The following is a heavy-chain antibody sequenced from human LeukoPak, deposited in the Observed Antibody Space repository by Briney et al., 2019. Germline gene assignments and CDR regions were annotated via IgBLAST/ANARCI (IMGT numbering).Heavy chain of an antibody. CDR3: ARDKGNGDYGVVGY. V-gene: IGHV3-74*01. Sequence: PGGSLRLSCAASGFNFSSYWMHWVRQVPGKGLVWVSRINTAGTSTTYADSVKGRFTVSRDNAKNTLSLQMNSLRAEDTAVYYCARDKGNGDYGVVGYWGQGTLVIVSS. J-gene: IGHJ4*02. CDR1: GFNFSSYW. D-gene: IGHD4-17*01. CDR2: INTAGTST.